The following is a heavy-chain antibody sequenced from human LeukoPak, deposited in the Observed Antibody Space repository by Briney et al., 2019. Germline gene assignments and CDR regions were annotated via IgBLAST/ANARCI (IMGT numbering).Heavy chain of an antibody. J-gene: IGHJ4*02. CDR2: ISGSGGST. V-gene: IGHV3-23*01. Sequence: GGSLRLSCAASGFTFSSYAVSWVRQAPGKGLEWVSAISGSGGSTYYADSVKGRFSISRDNSKNTLYLQMNSLRAEDTAVYYCAKEKLDTAMRRPFDYWGQGTLVTVSS. CDR1: GFTFSSYA. CDR3: AKEKLDTAMRRPFDY. D-gene: IGHD5-18*01.